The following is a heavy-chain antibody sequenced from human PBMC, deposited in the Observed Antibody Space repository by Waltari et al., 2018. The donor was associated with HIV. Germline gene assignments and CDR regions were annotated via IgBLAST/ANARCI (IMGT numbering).Heavy chain of an antibody. Sequence: QLQLQESGSGLVKPSQTLSLTCAVSGGSISSGGYSWSWIRQPPGKGLEWIGYIYHSGSTYYNPSLKSRVTISVDRSKNQFSLKLSSVTAADTAVYYCARVRNRGTMIVVVNDAFDIWGQGTMVTVSS. CDR1: GGSISSGGYS. V-gene: IGHV4-30-2*01. CDR2: IYHSGST. J-gene: IGHJ3*02. CDR3: ARVRNRGTMIVVVNDAFDI. D-gene: IGHD3-22*01.